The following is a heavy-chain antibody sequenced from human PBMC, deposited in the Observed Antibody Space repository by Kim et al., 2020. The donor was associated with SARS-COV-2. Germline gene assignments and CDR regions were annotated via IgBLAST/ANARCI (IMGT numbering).Heavy chain of an antibody. J-gene: IGHJ6*02. CDR3: AKIGWGGDV. D-gene: IGHD3-10*01. V-gene: IGHV4-4*09. Sequence: SGVSHYSPSLKSRVNILVDPSKNQFSLKLTSVTAADTAVYYCAKIGWGGDVWGQGTTVTVSS. CDR2: SGVS.